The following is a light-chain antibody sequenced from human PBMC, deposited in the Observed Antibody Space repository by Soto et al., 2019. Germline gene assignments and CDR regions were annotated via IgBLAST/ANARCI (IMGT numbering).Light chain of an antibody. CDR3: CSYAGTDSYVV. J-gene: IGLJ2*01. CDR1: SSDVGGYNY. Sequence: QSALTQPRSVSGSPGQSVTISCTGTSSDVGGYNYVSWYQHRPGKAPKLMIYDVTKRPSRVPDRFSGSKSGNTASLTISGLQPEDEADYYCCSYAGTDSYVVFGGGTKLTVL. CDR2: DVT. V-gene: IGLV2-11*01.